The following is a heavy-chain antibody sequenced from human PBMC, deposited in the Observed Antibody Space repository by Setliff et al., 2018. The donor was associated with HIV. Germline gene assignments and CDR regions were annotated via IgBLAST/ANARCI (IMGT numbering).Heavy chain of an antibody. Sequence: PSETLSLTCTVSGGPISSHYWSWIRQPPGKGLEWIGSIYYSGSTYYNPSLKSRVTISVDTSKNQFSLKLSSVTAADTAVYYCARVQVGGYNFYFDYWGQGTLVTVSS. CDR2: IYYSGST. CDR1: GGPISSHY. J-gene: IGHJ4*02. V-gene: IGHV4-59*05. CDR3: ARVQVGGYNFYFDY. D-gene: IGHD5-12*01.